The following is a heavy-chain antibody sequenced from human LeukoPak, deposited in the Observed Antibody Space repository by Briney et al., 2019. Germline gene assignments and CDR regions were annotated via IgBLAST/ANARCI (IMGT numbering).Heavy chain of an antibody. Sequence: ASVKVSCKASGYTLTSYDINWVREATGQGLEWMGRMNPNSGYTAYAQRFQGRVTMTTNTSISTAYMELRSLRSEDTAVYYCARGPRSSSWYGIPFDYWGQGTLVTVSS. CDR1: GYTLTSYD. J-gene: IGHJ4*02. D-gene: IGHD6-13*01. CDR3: ARGPRSSSWYGIPFDY. CDR2: MNPNSGYT. V-gene: IGHV1-8*01.